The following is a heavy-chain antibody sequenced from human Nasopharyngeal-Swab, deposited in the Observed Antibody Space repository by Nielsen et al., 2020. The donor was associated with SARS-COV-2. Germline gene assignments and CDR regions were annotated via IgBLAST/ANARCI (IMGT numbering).Heavy chain of an antibody. D-gene: IGHD2-2*01. J-gene: IGHJ6*02. CDR2: IRTSVEGGM. CDR3: ARGVPAAMGNYYYGMDV. Sequence: GESLKISCEASGFSFDNFPMNWVRQAPGRGLEWISNIRTSVEGGMFYADSVKGRFTISRDDAKSSLFLQMSSLRVEDTAVYYCARGVPAAMGNYYYGMDVWGQGTTVTVSS. CDR1: GFSFDNFP. V-gene: IGHV3-48*04.